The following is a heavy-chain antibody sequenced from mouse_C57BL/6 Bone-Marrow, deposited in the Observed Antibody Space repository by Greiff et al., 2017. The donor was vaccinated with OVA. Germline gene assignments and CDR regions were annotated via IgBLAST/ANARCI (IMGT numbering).Heavy chain of an antibody. CDR1: GFSFTSYG. V-gene: IGHV2-9*01. J-gene: IGHJ4*01. CDR2: IWGGGGT. Sequence: VKLVESGPGLVAPSQSLSITCTVSGFSFTSYGVDWVRQPPGKGLEWLGVIWGGGGTNYNSALMSRLSISKDNSKCHVFLKMNSLQTDDTAMYYCAKQDLRYAMDDWGKGTSVTVSS. CDR3: AKQDLRYAMDD.